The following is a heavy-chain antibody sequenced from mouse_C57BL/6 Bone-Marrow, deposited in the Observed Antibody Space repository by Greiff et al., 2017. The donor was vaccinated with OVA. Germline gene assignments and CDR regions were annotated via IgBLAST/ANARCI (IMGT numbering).Heavy chain of an antibody. CDR3: ANDGYYAMDY. CDR2: IWSGGST. V-gene: IGHV2-5*01. J-gene: IGHJ4*01. CDR1: GFSLTSYG. Sequence: VQLQESGPGLVQPSQSLSITCTVSGFSLTSYGVHWVRQSPGKGLEWLGVIWSGGSTDYNAAFMSRLSITKDNSKSQVFFKSNSLQAYDTAIYYCANDGYYAMDYWGQGTSVTVSS. D-gene: IGHD2-3*01.